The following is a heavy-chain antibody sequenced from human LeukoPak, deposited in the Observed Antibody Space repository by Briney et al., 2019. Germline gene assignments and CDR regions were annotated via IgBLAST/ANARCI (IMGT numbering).Heavy chain of an antibody. CDR1: GGSISSSSYY. V-gene: IGHV4-39*07. CDR3: ARMGGGSYYEINGFAP. CDR2: IYYSGST. D-gene: IGHD1-26*01. J-gene: IGHJ5*02. Sequence: KPSETLSLTCTVSGGSISSSSYYWGWIRQPPGKGLEWIGSIYYSGSTYYNPSLKSRVTISVDTSKNQFSLKLSSVTAADTAVFYGARMGGGSYYEINGFAPGGRGPRVTVSS.